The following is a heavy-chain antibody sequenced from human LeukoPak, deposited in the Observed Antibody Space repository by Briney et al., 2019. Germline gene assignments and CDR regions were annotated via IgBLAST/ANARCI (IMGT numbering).Heavy chain of an antibody. CDR2: IGASGGST. J-gene: IGHJ4*02. D-gene: IGHD5-18*01. CDR1: GFTFSSYA. V-gene: IGHV3-23*01. Sequence: GGSLRLSCATSGFTFSSYAMSWVRQAPGKGLEWVSGIGASGGSTYYADSVKGRFTISRDNSKNTLYLQMNSLRTEDTAVYYCAKVVVQLWVRGAFDSWGQGTLVTVSS. CDR3: AKVVVQLWVRGAFDS.